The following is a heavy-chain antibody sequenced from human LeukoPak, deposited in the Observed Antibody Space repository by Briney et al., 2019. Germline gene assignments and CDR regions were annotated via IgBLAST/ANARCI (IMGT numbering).Heavy chain of an antibody. CDR1: GFTFSSYG. V-gene: IGHV3-30*03. D-gene: IGHD3-22*01. Sequence: PGGSLRLSCAASGFTFSSYGMHWVRQAPGKGLEWVAVISYDGSNKYYADSVKGRFTISRDNSKNTLYLQMNSLRAEDTAVYYCAIKAYYYDSSGHETHFDYWGQGTLVTVSS. J-gene: IGHJ4*02. CDR3: AIKAYYYDSSGHETHFDY. CDR2: ISYDGSNK.